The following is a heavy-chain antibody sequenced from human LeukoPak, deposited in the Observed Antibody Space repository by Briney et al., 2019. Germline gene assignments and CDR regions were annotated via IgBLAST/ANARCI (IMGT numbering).Heavy chain of an antibody. CDR3: VRDRYYNMDV. V-gene: IGHV3-74*01. CDR2: IKSDGIST. J-gene: IGHJ6*02. CDR1: GFTFSSYW. Sequence: GGSLRLSCAASGFTFSSYWMHWVRQAPGKELVWVSRIKSDGISTTYADSVKVRFTISRDNAKNALYLQMNSLRAEDTAVYYCVRDRYYNMDVWGQGTTVTVSS.